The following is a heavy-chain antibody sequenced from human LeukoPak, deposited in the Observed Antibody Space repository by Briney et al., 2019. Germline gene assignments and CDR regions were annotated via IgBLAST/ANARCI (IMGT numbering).Heavy chain of an antibody. CDR1: GFTFSSHS. CDR3: AKDDAWLRFGE. J-gene: IGHJ4*02. CDR2: ISPSGDIR. Sequence: GGSLRLSCAASGFTFSSHSMAWVRQAPEKGLEWVSGISPSGDIRYYADSVKGRFTISRDNSKNTLYLEVISLTAEDTAVYYCAKDDAWLRFGEWSQGTLVTVSS. V-gene: IGHV3-23*01. D-gene: IGHD3-10*01.